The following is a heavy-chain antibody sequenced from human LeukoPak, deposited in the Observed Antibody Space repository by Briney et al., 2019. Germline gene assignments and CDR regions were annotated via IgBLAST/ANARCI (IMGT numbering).Heavy chain of an antibody. J-gene: IGHJ6*02. CDR2: IKSKTDGGTT. CDR3: TTDEQWLVSSYYYYGMDV. D-gene: IGHD6-19*01. Sequence: PGGSLRLSCAASGFTFSIHWMHWVRQAPGKGLEWVGRIKSKTDGGTTDYAAPVKGRFTISRDDSKNTLYLQMNNLKTEDTAVYYCTTDEQWLVSSYYYYGMDVWGQGTTVTVSS. V-gene: IGHV3-15*07. CDR1: GFTFSIHW.